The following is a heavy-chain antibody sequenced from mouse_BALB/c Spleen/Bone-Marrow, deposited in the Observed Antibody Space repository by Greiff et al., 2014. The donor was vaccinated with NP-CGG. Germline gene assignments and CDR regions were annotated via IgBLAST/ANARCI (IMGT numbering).Heavy chain of an antibody. CDR1: GYSITSDYA. J-gene: IGHJ2*01. Sequence: EVQLQQSGPGLVKPSQSLSLTCTVTGYSITSDYAWNWIRQFPGNKLEWMGYISYSGSTGYNPSLKSRISITRDTSKNQFFLQLNSVTTEDTATYYCANWGPYYFDYWGQGTTLTVSS. D-gene: IGHD4-1*02. CDR2: ISYSGST. V-gene: IGHV3-2*02. CDR3: ANWGPYYFDY.